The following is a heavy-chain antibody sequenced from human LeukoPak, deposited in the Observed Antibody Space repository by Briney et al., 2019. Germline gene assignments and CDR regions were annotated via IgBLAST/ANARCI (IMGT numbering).Heavy chain of an antibody. CDR3: ARVFKVVVAATYYYYYGMDV. CDR1: GGSFSGYY. D-gene: IGHD2-15*01. J-gene: IGHJ6*02. CDR2: INHSGST. V-gene: IGHV4-34*01. Sequence: SETLSLTCAVYGGSFSGYYWSWIRQPPGKGLEWIGEINHSGSTNYNPSLKSRVTISVDTSKNQFSLKLSSVTAADTAVYYCARVFKVVVAATYYYYYGMDVWGQGTTVTVSS.